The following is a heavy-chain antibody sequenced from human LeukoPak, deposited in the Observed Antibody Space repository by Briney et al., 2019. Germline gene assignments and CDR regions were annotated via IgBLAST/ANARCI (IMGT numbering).Heavy chain of an antibody. D-gene: IGHD6-19*01. Sequence: ASAKVSCKASGYTFTSYYMHWVRQAPGQGLEWMGIINPSGGSTSYAQKFQGRVTMTRDTSTSTVYMELSSLRSEDTAVYYCARAVAGWYYFDYWGQGTLVTVSS. CDR3: ARAVAGWYYFDY. CDR2: INPSGGST. J-gene: IGHJ4*02. CDR1: GYTFTSYY. V-gene: IGHV1-46*01.